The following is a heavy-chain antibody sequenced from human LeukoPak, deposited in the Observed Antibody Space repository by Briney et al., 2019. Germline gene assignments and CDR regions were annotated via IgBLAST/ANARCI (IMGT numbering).Heavy chain of an antibody. CDR2: IRTSSTYI. D-gene: IGHD5-24*01. Sequence: PGGSLRLSCAASGFTFSSYEMNWVRQAPGKGLEWVSSIRTSSTYIYYADSVKGRFTISRDNAKNSLSLQMNSLRAEDTAVYYCAREGRDGYNFYWYFDRWGRGTLVTVSS. CDR1: GFTFSSYE. V-gene: IGHV3-21*01. J-gene: IGHJ2*01. CDR3: AREGRDGYNFYWYFDR.